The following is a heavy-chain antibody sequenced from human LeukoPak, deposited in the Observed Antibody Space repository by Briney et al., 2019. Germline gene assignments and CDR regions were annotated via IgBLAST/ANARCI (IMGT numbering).Heavy chain of an antibody. V-gene: IGHV1-8*01. CDR1: GYTFTSYD. D-gene: IGHD3-3*01. CDR3: ARHTGGRNYDFWSGYYGYYYYMYV. CDR2: MNTNSGNT. J-gene: IGHJ6*03. Sequence: ASVKVSCKASGYTFTSYDIKWVRQANGQGLEWMGWMNTNSGNTGYAQKVQVRVTMTRNTSITKAYMELSSLRSEDTGVYYCARHTGGRNYDFWSGYYGYYYYMYVWGKGTTVTVSS.